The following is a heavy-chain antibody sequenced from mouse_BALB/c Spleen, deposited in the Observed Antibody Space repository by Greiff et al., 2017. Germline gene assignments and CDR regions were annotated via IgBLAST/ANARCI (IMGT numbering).Heavy chain of an antibody. CDR3: ARDWDYDV. CDR2: IAPGSGST. J-gene: IGHJ1*01. CDR1: GYTFTSYW. Sequence: DLVKPGASVKLSCKASGYTFTSYWINWIKQRPGQGLEWIGRIAPGSGSTYYNEMFKGKATLTVDTSSSTAYIQLSSLTSEDSAVYYCARDWDYDVWGAGTTVTVSS. V-gene: IGHV1S41*01.